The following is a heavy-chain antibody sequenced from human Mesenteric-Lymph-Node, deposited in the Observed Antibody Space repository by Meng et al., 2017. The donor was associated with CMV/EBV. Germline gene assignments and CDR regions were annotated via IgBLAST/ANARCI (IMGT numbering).Heavy chain of an antibody. CDR2: IYYSGST. J-gene: IGHJ4*02. V-gene: IGHV4-59*08. CDR3: ARLGRGFDY. CDR1: GGSISSYY. Sequence: GSLRLSCTVSGGSISSYYWSWIRQPPGKGLEWIGYIYYSGSTNYNPSLKSRVTISVDTSKNQFSLKLSSVTAADTAVYYCARLGRGFDYWGQGTLVTVSS. D-gene: IGHD3-10*01.